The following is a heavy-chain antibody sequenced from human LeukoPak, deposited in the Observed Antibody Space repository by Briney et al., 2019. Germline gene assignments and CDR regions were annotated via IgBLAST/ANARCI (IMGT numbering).Heavy chain of an antibody. V-gene: IGHV3-30*04. J-gene: IGHJ4*02. CDR2: ISDDGNNK. Sequence: GGSLRLSCAASGFTFRSYALHWVRQAPGKGLEWVAVISDDGNNKYYADSVKGRFTISRDNSRNTLYLQMNSLRAEDTAVCYCARDRSGWSSVIYYWGQGTLVTVSS. D-gene: IGHD3-3*01. CDR1: GFTFRSYA. CDR3: ARDRSGWSSVIYY.